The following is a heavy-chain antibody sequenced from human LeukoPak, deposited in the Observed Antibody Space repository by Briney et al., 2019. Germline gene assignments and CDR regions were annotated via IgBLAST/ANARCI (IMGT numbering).Heavy chain of an antibody. V-gene: IGHV1-8*01. CDR3: ARDQAARARYYFDY. CDR2: MNPNSGNT. J-gene: IGHJ4*02. Sequence: ASVKVSCKASGYTFTSYDINWVRQATGQGLEWMGWMNPNSGNTGYAQKFQGRVTMTRNTSISTAYMELSSLRSEDTAVYYCARDQAARARYYFDYWGQGTLVTVSS. CDR1: GYTFTSYD. D-gene: IGHD6-6*01.